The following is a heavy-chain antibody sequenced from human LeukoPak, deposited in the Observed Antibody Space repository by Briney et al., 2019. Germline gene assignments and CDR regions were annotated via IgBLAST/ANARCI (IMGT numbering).Heavy chain of an antibody. CDR1: GGSFSGYY. CDR2: INHSGST. Sequence: NPSETLSLTCAVYGGSFSGYYWSWIRKPPGKGLEWIGEINHSGSTNYNPSLKSRVTISVDTSKNQFSLKLSSVTAADTAVYYCARVRVRITIFGVVIDRQFDYWGQGTLVTVSS. D-gene: IGHD3-3*01. V-gene: IGHV4-34*01. J-gene: IGHJ4*02. CDR3: ARVRVRITIFGVVIDRQFDY.